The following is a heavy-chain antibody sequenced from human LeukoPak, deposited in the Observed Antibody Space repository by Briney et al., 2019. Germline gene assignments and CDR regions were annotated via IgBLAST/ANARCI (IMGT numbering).Heavy chain of an antibody. Sequence: PGGSLRLSCAASGFTVSSNYMSWVRQAPGKGLEWVSAISGSGGSTYYADSVKGRFTISRDNSKNTLYLQMNSLRAEDTAVYYCARVVVPTRVDAFDIWGQGTMVTVSS. J-gene: IGHJ3*02. CDR1: GFTVSSNY. D-gene: IGHD3-22*01. CDR3: ARVVVPTRVDAFDI. CDR2: ISGSGGST. V-gene: IGHV3-23*01.